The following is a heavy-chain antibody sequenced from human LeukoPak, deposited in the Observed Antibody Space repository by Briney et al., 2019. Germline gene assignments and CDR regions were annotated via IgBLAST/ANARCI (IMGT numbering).Heavy chain of an antibody. CDR2: IYTSGST. V-gene: IGHV4-61*02. CDR3: ASYNSSYYWDDAFDI. CDR1: GGSISSGSYY. D-gene: IGHD3-22*01. Sequence: SETLSLTCTVSGGSISSGSYYWSWIRQPAGKGLEWIGRIYTSGSTKYNPSLKSRVTISVDTSKNKFSLKLSSVTAADTAVYYCASYNSSYYWDDAFDIWGQGTMVTVSS. J-gene: IGHJ3*02.